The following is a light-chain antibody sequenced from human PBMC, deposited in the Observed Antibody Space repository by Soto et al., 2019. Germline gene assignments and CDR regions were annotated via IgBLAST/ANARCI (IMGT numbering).Light chain of an antibody. V-gene: IGLV1-40*01. J-gene: IGLJ3*02. CDR2: NYV. Sequence: QPVLTQPPSVSGAPGQRVTISCAGTSSNIGAGYGVHWYQQLPGRAPKLLIHNYVNRPSGVPDRFSGSKSGTSATLGITGLQTGDEADYFCGTWDSSLSAGVFGGGTKLTVL. CDR1: SSNIGAGYG. CDR3: GTWDSSLSAGV.